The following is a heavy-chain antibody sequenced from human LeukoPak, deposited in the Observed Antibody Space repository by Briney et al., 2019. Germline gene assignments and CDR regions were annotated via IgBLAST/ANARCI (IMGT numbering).Heavy chain of an antibody. Sequence: GGSLRLSCAASGFTFSSSFMSWVRQTPGKGLEWVANIAQDGGEKNYVVSVEGRFTISRGNAKNSLYLEMNLLRAEDTAVYYCAREWNIQYSMGVDYWGQGTLVTVSS. D-gene: IGHD3-3*01. CDR3: AREWNIQYSMGVDY. CDR2: IAQDGGEK. CDR1: GFTFSSSF. J-gene: IGHJ4*02. V-gene: IGHV3-7*01.